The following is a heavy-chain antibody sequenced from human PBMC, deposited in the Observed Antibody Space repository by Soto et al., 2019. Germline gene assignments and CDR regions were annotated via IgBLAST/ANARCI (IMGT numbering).Heavy chain of an antibody. V-gene: IGHV3-23*01. D-gene: IGHD5-12*01. CDR2: IGGRGNSA. J-gene: IGHJ3*01. CDR3: VREGRGSFDF. Sequence: LRLSCAASGFIFTNYAMNWVRQAPGKGLEWVSVIGGRGNSAYYADSVQGRFTISRDNSENTLSLQMSSLTADDTAIYYCVREGRGSFDFWGRGTMVTVSS. CDR1: GFIFTNYA.